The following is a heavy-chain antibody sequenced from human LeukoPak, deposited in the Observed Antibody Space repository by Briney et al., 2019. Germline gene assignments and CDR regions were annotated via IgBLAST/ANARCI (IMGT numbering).Heavy chain of an antibody. J-gene: IGHJ4*02. Sequence: GGSLRLSCAASGFTVSTNYMSWVRQAPEKGLEWVSIIYDSGTTYYADSVKGRFTISRDNSKNTLYLQMNSPRAEDTAVYYCARWHTSGHNYYYDYWGQGTLVTVSS. CDR1: GFTVSTNY. CDR2: IYDSGTT. V-gene: IGHV3-53*01. CDR3: ARWHTSGHNYYYDY. D-gene: IGHD3-22*01.